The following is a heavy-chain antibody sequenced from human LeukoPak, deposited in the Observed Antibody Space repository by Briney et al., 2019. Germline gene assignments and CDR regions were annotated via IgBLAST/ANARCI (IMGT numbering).Heavy chain of an antibody. D-gene: IGHD6-6*01. Sequence: PSETLSLTCTISGGSISSSSYYWGWIRQPAGKGLEWIGRIYTSGSTNYNPSLKSRVTISVDTSKNQFSLKLSSVTAADTAVYYCAGGGAARPGYYFDYWGQGTLVTVSS. CDR2: IYTSGST. V-gene: IGHV4-61*02. J-gene: IGHJ4*02. CDR3: AGGGAARPGYYFDY. CDR1: GGSISSSSYY.